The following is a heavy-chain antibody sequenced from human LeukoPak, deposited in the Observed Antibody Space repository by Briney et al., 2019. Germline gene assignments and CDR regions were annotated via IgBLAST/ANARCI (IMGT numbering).Heavy chain of an antibody. V-gene: IGHV4-34*01. CDR2: INHSGST. CDR1: GGSFSGYY. Sequence: SETLSLTCAVYGGSFSGYYWSWIRQPPGKGLEWIGEINHSGSTNYNPSLKSRVTISVDTSKNQFSLKLSSVTAADTAVYYCAREGGYSREYSSGWYTPYYYYYMDVWGKGTTVTVSS. J-gene: IGHJ6*03. D-gene: IGHD6-19*01. CDR3: AREGGYSREYSSGWYTPYYYYYMDV.